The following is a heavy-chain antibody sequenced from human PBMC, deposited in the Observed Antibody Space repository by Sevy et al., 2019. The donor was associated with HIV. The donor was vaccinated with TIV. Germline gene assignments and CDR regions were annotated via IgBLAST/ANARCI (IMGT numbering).Heavy chain of an antibody. Sequence: SETLSLTRTVSGGSITSLYWNWIRQPPRKGLEWIANIYYNGHINYNPSLKSRVTLSLDTSKNQFSLRLSSVTAADTAMYYCAGENAWGRGYSWGQGTLVTVSS. CDR2: IYYNGHI. V-gene: IGHV4-59*08. D-gene: IGHD1-26*01. J-gene: IGHJ4*02. CDR3: AGENAWGRGYS. CDR1: GGSITSLY.